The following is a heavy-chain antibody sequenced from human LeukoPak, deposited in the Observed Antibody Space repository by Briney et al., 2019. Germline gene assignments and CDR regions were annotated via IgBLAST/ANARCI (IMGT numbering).Heavy chain of an antibody. V-gene: IGHV3-33*01. CDR2: IWHDGSHK. J-gene: IGHJ4*02. Sequence: GRSLRLSCAASGFAFNTYAMHWVRQAPGQGLEWVALIWHDGSHKFYSNSVSGQFTISRDNSKNTVSLQMNNLRPEDTAVYYCAREIFGSGSYPGFWGQGTLVTVSS. D-gene: IGHD3-10*01. CDR1: GFAFNTYA. CDR3: AREIFGSGSYPGF.